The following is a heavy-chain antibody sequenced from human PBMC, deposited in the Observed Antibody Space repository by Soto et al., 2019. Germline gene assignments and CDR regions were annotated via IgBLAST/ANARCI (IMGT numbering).Heavy chain of an antibody. D-gene: IGHD3-10*01. CDR3: ARVSGSANLDDY. Sequence: GSLRLPWTASWFTFIDLYVRWIRQAPGKGLEWVGRTRNKANSYTTEYAASVKGRFTISRDDSKNSLYLQMNSLKTEDTAVYYCARVSGSANLDDYWGQGTLVTVSS. CDR1: WFTFIDLY. CDR2: TRNKANSYTT. J-gene: IGHJ4*02. V-gene: IGHV3-72*01.